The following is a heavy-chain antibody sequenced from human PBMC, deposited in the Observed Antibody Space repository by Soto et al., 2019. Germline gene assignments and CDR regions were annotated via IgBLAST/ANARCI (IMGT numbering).Heavy chain of an antibody. CDR3: ARANYYGSPGDFDF. V-gene: IGHV3-48*01. D-gene: IGHD3-10*01. CDR2: ISSSSSTI. Sequence: VQLVESGGGLVQPGGSLRLSCAASGFTFSSYSMNWVRQAPGKGLEWVSYISSSSSTIYYADSVKGRFTISRDNAKNSLYLQMNSLRAEDTAVYCCARANYYGSPGDFDFWGQGTLVTVSS. CDR1: GFTFSSYS. J-gene: IGHJ4*02.